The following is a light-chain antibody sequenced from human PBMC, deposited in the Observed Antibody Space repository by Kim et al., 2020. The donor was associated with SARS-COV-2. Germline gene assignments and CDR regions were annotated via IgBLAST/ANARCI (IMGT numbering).Light chain of an antibody. J-gene: IGLJ2*01. CDR2: GKN. CDR3: NSRDSSGNHVV. Sequence: ALGQTVRITCQGDSLRSYYASWYQQKPGQAPVLVIYGKNNRPSGIPDRFAGSSSGNTASLTITGAQAEDEADYYCNSRDSSGNHVVFGGGTQLTVL. CDR1: SLRSYY. V-gene: IGLV3-19*01.